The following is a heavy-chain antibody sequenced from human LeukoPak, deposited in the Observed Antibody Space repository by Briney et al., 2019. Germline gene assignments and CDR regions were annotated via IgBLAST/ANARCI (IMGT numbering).Heavy chain of an antibody. J-gene: IGHJ4*02. CDR2: ISGSGDTT. D-gene: IGHD5/OR15-5a*01. CDR1: GFTLTTYE. CDR3: ARLLTTVSTLGY. Sequence: GGSLRLSCAASGFTLTTYEMNWVRQAPGKGLEWVSYISGSGDTTYYADSVKGRFTISRDSAKNSLYLQMSSLRVEDTAIYYCARLLTTVSTLGYWGQGALVTVSS. V-gene: IGHV3-48*03.